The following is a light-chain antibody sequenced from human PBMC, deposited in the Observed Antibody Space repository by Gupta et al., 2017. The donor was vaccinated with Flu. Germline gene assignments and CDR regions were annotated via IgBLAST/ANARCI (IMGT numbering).Light chain of an antibody. J-gene: IGKJ4*01. V-gene: IGKV1-33*01. CDR1: QYIYKF. Sequence: DIQLTQSPSSLAASVGDRVTITCQASQYIYKFLNWYRQKPGKAPEILIFETSNLETGVPSRFSGSGTGTVFTFTINSRQPEEVSTYCCQQKDNSPITFGRGTKVDI. CDR2: ETS. CDR3: QQKDNSPIT.